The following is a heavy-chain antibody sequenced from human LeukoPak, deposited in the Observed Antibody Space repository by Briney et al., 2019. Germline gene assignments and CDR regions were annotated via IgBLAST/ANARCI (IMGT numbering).Heavy chain of an antibody. J-gene: IGHJ4*02. Sequence: ASVKVSCKVSGYTLTELSMHWVRQAPGKGLEWMGGFDPEDGEAIYAQKFQGRVTMTEDTSTSTAYLELRSLRSDDTAVYYCARDGAYHDSSGSYYAVGDDYWGQGTQVTVSS. CDR2: FDPEDGEA. D-gene: IGHD3-22*01. CDR3: ARDGAYHDSSGSYYAVGDDY. CDR1: GYTLTELS. V-gene: IGHV1-24*01.